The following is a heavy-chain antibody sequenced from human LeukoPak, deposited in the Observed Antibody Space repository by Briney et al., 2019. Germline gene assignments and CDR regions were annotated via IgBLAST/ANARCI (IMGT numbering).Heavy chain of an antibody. J-gene: IGHJ4*02. CDR1: GFTFSSSG. Sequence: GRSLRLSCAASGFTFSSSGMHWVRQAPGKGLAWVSFISYDGGRKYYADSVKGRFTISRDNSKDTLYLQMNSLTADDTAVHYCAKDRSTTWAFDYWGPGTLVTVSS. CDR3: AKDRSTTWAFDY. D-gene: IGHD1-14*01. V-gene: IGHV3-30*18. CDR2: ISYDGGRK.